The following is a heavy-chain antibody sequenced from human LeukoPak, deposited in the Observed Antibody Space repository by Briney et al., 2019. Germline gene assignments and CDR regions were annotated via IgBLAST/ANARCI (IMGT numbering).Heavy chain of an antibody. CDR2: ISSSSSTI. V-gene: IGHV3-48*02. D-gene: IGHD2-8*01. J-gene: IGHJ6*02. CDR3: ARAGNGGDYYYGMDV. CDR1: GFTFSRYS. Sequence: GGSLRLSCAASGFTFSRYSMIWVRQAPGKGLEWVSYISSSSSTIHYADSLKGRFTISRDNAKNSLYLQMNSLRDEDTAVYYCARAGNGGDYYYGMDVWGQGTTVTVSS.